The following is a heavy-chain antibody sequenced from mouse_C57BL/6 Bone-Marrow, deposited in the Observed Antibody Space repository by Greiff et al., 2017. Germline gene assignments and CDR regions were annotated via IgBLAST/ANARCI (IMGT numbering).Heavy chain of an antibody. CDR2: IWSGGGT. J-gene: IGHJ3*01. Sequence: VKLVESGPGLVQPSQSLSITCTVSGFSLTSYGVHWVRQSPGKGLEWLGVIWSGGGTDYNAAFISRLSISKDNSKSQVFFKMNRLQADDTAIYYCAEGPWFAYWGQGTLVTVSA. V-gene: IGHV2-2*01. CDR3: AEGPWFAY. CDR1: GFSLTSYG.